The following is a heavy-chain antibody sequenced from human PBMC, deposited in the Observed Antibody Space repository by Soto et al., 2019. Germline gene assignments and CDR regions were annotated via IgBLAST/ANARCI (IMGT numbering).Heavy chain of an antibody. Sequence: SETLSLTCTVSGGSIRNVYWSWIRQAPGKGLEWIGFIFHSGNAKYNPSLKSRVTISVDTSKNQFSLSLDSVTAADTAVYFCARAHAPTLPFDYWGQGTLVTVSS. D-gene: IGHD2-15*01. V-gene: IGHV4-59*01. CDR1: GGSIRNVY. CDR3: ARAHAPTLPFDY. CDR2: IFHSGNA. J-gene: IGHJ4*01.